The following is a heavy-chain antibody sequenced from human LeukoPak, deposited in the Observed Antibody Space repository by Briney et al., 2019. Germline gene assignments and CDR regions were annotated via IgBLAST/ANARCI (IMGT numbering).Heavy chain of an antibody. CDR2: INHSGST. Sequence: SETLSLTCSVSGGSISSYYWSWIRQPPGKGLEWIGEINHSGSTNYNPSLKSRVTISVDTSKNQFSLKLSSVTAADTAVYYCARRWVAAAGTGYYFDYWGQGTLVTVSS. J-gene: IGHJ4*02. CDR1: GGSISSYY. D-gene: IGHD6-13*01. CDR3: ARRWVAAAGTGYYFDY. V-gene: IGHV4-34*01.